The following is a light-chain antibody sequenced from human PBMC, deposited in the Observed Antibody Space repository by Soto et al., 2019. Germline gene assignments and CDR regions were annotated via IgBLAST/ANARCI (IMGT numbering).Light chain of an antibody. CDR3: QHYGRSGYP. V-gene: IGKV3-20*01. Sequence: EIVLTQSPGTLSLSPGERASLSCRASQSVSSNYLAWYQQKPGRPPRLLIYGASIRATGIPDRFSGSGSGTDFTLTITRLEPEDFAVYYCQHYGRSGYPFGHGTKLDVK. J-gene: IGKJ2*01. CDR1: QSVSSNY. CDR2: GAS.